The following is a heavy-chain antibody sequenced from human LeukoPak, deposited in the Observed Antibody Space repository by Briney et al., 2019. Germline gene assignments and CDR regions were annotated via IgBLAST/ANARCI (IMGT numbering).Heavy chain of an antibody. J-gene: IGHJ6*03. D-gene: IGHD3-22*01. V-gene: IGHV4-4*07. Sequence: PSETLSLTCTVSGGSISSYYWSWIRQPAGKGLEWIGHIYTSGSTKYNPSLKSRVTMSVDTSKNQFSLKLSSVTAADTDVYYCARSRYYYDSSGYYYYYYMDVWGKGTTVTVSS. CDR2: IYTSGST. CDR1: GGSISSYY. CDR3: ARSRYYYDSSGYYYYYYMDV.